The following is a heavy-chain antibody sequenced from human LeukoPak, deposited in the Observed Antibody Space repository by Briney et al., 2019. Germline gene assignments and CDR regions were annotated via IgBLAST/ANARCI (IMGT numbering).Heavy chain of an antibody. V-gene: IGHV4-38-2*01. CDR3: ARRSTVTTYYFDY. D-gene: IGHD4-11*01. J-gene: IGHJ4*02. CDR2: IYHSGST. Sequence: PSETLSLTCAVSGYSISSGYHWGWIRQPPGKGLEWIGSIYHSGSTYYNPSLKSRVTISVDTSKNQFSLKLSSVTAADTAVYYCARRSTVTTYYFDYWGQGTLVTVSS. CDR1: GYSISSGYH.